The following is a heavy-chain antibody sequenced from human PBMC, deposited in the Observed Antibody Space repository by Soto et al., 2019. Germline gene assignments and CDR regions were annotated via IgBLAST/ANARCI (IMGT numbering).Heavy chain of an antibody. V-gene: IGHV2-5*01. D-gene: IGHD3-16*01. J-gene: IGHJ6*04. Sequence: QITLKESGPTLVKPTQTLTLTCTFSGFSLTTGGVGVGWLRQPPGKALEWLADLYWNTEKNHSPSLRGRLVTAKDTSRAQVCLTVTTLDPTDTATYYCARRLTGHSMGDWGKGTKFTVSS. CDR1: GFSLTTGGVG. CDR2: LYWNTEK. CDR3: ARRLTGHSMGD.